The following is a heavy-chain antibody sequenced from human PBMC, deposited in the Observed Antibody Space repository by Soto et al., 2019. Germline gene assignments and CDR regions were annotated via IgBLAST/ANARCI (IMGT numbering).Heavy chain of an antibody. Sequence: QVQLVESGGGVVQPGRSLRLSCVVSGFTFSHFDIQWVRQAPGKGLEWVAVISADGNSENYADSVKGRFTVSRENSKNTVYLQMDSLRAEDTALYYCVKVVDYGGNPWGHWGQGTLVTGSS. V-gene: IGHV3-30*18. J-gene: IGHJ4*02. CDR2: ISADGNSE. D-gene: IGHD4-17*01. CDR1: GFTFSHFD. CDR3: VKVVDYGGNPWGH.